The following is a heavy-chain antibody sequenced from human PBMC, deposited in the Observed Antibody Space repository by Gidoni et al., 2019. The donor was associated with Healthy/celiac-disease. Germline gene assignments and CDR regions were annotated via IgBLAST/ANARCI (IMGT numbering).Heavy chain of an antibody. CDR3: DRDCGYCCFYGMDV. CDR1: GYTFTSYY. V-gene: IGHV1-46*01. D-gene: IGHD2-21*01. J-gene: IGHJ6*02. Sequence: VSFKKYGYTFTSYYMHWVRQAPGQGLEWMGIINPSGGSTSYAQKFQGIVTSTRQKTRRNGDRGSGMWTSEHIDVLYCDRDCGYCCFYGMDVWGQGTMVTVSS. CDR2: INPSGGST.